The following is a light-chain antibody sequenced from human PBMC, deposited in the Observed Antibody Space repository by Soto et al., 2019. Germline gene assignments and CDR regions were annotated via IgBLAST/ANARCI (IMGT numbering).Light chain of an antibody. V-gene: IGKV3-15*01. CDR2: GAS. J-gene: IGKJ3*01. CDR3: QQYNEWPFT. CDR1: QNVNSN. Sequence: EMVMTQSPATLSVSPGERATLSCRASQNVNSNLAWYQQKPGQAPRLLIYGASTRATGIPARFSGSGSGTEFTLTISSLQSEDFAVYYCQQYNEWPFTFXPGTKADIK.